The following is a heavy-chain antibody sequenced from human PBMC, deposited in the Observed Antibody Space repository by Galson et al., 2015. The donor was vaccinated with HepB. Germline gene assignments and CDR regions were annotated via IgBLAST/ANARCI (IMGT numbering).Heavy chain of an antibody. J-gene: IGHJ4*02. V-gene: IGHV1-18*01. CDR3: ARDPYDSSGYLVGYFDY. D-gene: IGHD3-22*01. CDR2: ISAYNGNT. CDR1: GYTFTSYG. Sequence: SVKVSCKASGYTFTSYGISWVRQAPGQGLEWMGWISAYNGNTNYAQKLQGRVTMTTDTSTTTAYMELRSLRSDDTAVYYCARDPYDSSGYLVGYFDYWGQGTLVTVSS.